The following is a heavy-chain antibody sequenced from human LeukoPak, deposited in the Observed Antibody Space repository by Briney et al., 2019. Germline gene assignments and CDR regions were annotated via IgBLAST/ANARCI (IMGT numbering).Heavy chain of an antibody. D-gene: IGHD3-22*01. Sequence: PSETLSLTCTVSGGSISSSSDYWGWIRQPPGKGLEWIGSIYYRGSTYYNPSLKSRITISVDTSKNHFSLKLSSVTAADTAVYYCAKDSYLRGGYYFFDSWGQGTLVTVSS. V-gene: IGHV4-39*07. J-gene: IGHJ4*02. CDR3: AKDSYLRGGYYFFDS. CDR1: GGSISSSSDY. CDR2: IYYRGST.